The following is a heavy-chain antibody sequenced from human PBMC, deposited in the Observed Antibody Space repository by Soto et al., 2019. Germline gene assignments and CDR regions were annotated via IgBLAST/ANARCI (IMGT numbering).Heavy chain of an antibody. V-gene: IGHV1-18*04. CDR1: GYTFTSYG. D-gene: IGHD2-15*01. J-gene: IGHJ4*02. CDR2: ISAYNGNT. Sequence: WASVKVSCKASGYTFTSYGISWVRQAPGQGLEWMGWISAYNGNTNYAQKLQGRVTMTTDTSTSTAYMELRSLRSDDTAVYYCARGPSCSGGSCYLSPFDYWGQGTLVTVSS. CDR3: ARGPSCSGGSCYLSPFDY.